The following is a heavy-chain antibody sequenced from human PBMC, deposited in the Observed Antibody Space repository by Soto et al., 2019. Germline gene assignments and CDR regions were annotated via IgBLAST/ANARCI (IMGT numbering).Heavy chain of an antibody. D-gene: IGHD1-1*01. Sequence: PSETLSLTCAVYGGSFSGYYWSWIRQPPGKGLEWIGEINHSGSTNYNPSLKSRVTISVDTSKNQFSLKLSSVTAADTAVYYCARGHNWDLPTTFYYWGQGTLVTVSS. V-gene: IGHV4-34*01. CDR3: ARGHNWDLPTTFYY. CDR1: GGSFSGYY. CDR2: INHSGST. J-gene: IGHJ4*02.